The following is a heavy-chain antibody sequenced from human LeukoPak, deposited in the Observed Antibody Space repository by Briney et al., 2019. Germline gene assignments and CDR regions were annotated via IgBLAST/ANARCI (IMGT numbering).Heavy chain of an antibody. CDR3: AKDRGYSSSWYEVY. D-gene: IGHD6-13*01. Sequence: GGSLRLSCAASGFTFSSYGMHWVRQAPGKGLEWVAVIWYDGSNKYYADSVKGRFTISRDNSKNTLYLQMNSLRAEDTAVYYCAKDRGYSSSWYEVYWGQGTLVTVSS. CDR2: IWYDGSNK. CDR1: GFTFSSYG. V-gene: IGHV3-33*06. J-gene: IGHJ4*02.